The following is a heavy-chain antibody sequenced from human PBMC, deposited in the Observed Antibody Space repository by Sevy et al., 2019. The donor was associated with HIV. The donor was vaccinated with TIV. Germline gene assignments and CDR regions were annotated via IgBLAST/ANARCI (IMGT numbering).Heavy chain of an antibody. CDR1: GGTFSDYA. CDR3: AGFKYYGLETLYYFDY. CDR2: IIPIFGST. J-gene: IGHJ4*02. Sequence: ASVKVSCKASGGTFSDYAISWVRQAPGQGLEWMGGIIPIFGSTKYAQKFQDRVTITAEKSTSTVYMELSSLRSEDSAVYFCAGFKYYGLETLYYFDYWGQGTLVTVSS. V-gene: IGHV1-69*06. D-gene: IGHD3-10*01.